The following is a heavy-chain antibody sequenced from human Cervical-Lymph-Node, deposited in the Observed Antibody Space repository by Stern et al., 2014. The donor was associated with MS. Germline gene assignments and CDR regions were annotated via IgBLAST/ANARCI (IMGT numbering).Heavy chain of an antibody. CDR1: GFTFSSYA. CDR3: YTSLYNYYGMDV. V-gene: IGHV3-23*04. CDR2: ISGSGGNT. J-gene: IGHJ6*02. Sequence: EVQLVESGGGLVQPGGSLRLSCVASGFTFSSYAMTWVRQAPGKGLEWVSGISGSGGNTYYGDSVKGRFTISRDNSKNTLFLQMNSLRAEDTAVFSCYTSLYNYYGMDVWGQGTTVTVSS. D-gene: IGHD2-2*02.